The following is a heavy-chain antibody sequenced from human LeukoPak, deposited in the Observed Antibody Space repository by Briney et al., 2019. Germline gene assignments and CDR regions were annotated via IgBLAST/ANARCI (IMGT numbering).Heavy chain of an antibody. CDR1: GFTFSDYY. D-gene: IGHD4-17*01. J-gene: IGHJ4*02. CDR2: ISSSGSTI. CDR3: ARDLVHGDRQDY. V-gene: IGHV3-11*01. Sequence: GGSLRLSCAASGFTFSDYYISWIRQAPGKGLEWVSYISSSGSTIYYADSVKGRFTISRDNAMNSLYLQMNSLRAEDTAVYYCARDLVHGDRQDYWGQGTLVTVSS.